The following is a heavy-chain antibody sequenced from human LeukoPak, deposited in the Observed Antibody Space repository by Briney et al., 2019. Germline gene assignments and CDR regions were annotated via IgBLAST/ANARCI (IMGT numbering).Heavy chain of an antibody. V-gene: IGHV4-61*08. CDR2: IYHSGSANT. CDR3: ARDKRFGPRYFDF. J-gene: IGHJ4*02. D-gene: IGHD3-10*01. CDR1: GGSISGGGFY. Sequence: SETLSLTCTVSGGSISGGGFYWHWIRQTPGKGLEWIAYIYHSGSANTNYNPSLKSRVTISADTSKNQFSLKLTSMTAADTAVYYCARDKRFGPRYFDFWGQGTLVTVSS.